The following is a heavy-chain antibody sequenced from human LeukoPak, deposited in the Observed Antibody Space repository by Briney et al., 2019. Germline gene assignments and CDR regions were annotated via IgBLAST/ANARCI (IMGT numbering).Heavy chain of an antibody. CDR3: ARGKVAVAGKNWFDP. J-gene: IGHJ5*02. CDR1: GYTFTSYY. D-gene: IGHD6-19*01. Sequence: ASVKVSCKASGYTFTSYYMHWVRQAPGQGLEWMGIINPSGGSTSYAQKFQGRVTMTRDMSTSTVCMELSSLRSGDTAVYYCARGKVAVAGKNWFDPWGQGTLVTVSS. CDR2: INPSGGST. V-gene: IGHV1-46*01.